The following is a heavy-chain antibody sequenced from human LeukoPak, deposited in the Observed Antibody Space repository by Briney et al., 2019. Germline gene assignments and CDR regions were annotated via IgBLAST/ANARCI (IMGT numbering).Heavy chain of an antibody. Sequence: PSETLSLTCTVSGGSISSSSYYWGWIRQPPGKVLEWIGSIYYSGSTYYNPSLNSRVTISVDTSKNQFSLKLSSVTAADTAVYYCARGRAAGDFDYWGQGTLVTVSS. CDR1: GGSISSSSYY. CDR3: ARGRAAGDFDY. CDR2: IYYSGST. D-gene: IGHD3-10*01. J-gene: IGHJ4*02. V-gene: IGHV4-39*01.